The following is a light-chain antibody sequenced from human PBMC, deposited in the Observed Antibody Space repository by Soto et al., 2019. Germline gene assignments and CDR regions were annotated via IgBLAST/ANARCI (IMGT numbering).Light chain of an antibody. J-gene: IGKJ1*01. CDR1: QSISSTY. Sequence: EIVLTQAPGTLCFSPGEGATVSWRASQSISSTYLTWYHQKPGQAPRLLFYDASRRATGIPDRFSGSGSGTDFSLTISRLEPEDFAVYYCQHYDSARWTFGLGTKVDIK. CDR3: QHYDSARWT. CDR2: DAS. V-gene: IGKV3-20*01.